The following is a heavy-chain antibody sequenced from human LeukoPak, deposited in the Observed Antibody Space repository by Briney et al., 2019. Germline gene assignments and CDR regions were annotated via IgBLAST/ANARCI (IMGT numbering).Heavy chain of an antibody. Sequence: GASVKVSCKASGYTFTGYYMHWVRQAPGQGLEWMGWINPNSGGTNYAQKFQGRVTMTRDTSISTAYMELSRLRSDDTAVYYCARESGYYGSGSYFSWFDPWGQGTLVTVSS. CDR3: ARESGYYGSGSYFSWFDP. CDR2: INPNSGGT. CDR1: GYTFTGYY. D-gene: IGHD3-10*01. J-gene: IGHJ5*02. V-gene: IGHV1-2*02.